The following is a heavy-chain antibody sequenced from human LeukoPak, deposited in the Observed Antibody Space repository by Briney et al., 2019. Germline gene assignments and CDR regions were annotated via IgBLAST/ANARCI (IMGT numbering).Heavy chain of an antibody. CDR2: IKRDGSEK. CDR3: ALRGYSSSWTALDY. V-gene: IGHV3-7*01. CDR1: GFTFSSYW. J-gene: IGHJ4*02. Sequence: PGGSLRLSCAASGFTFSSYWMSWVRQAPGKGLEWVANIKRDGSEKYYVDSVKGRFTISRDNAKNSLYLQMNSLRIEDTAVYYCALRGYSSSWTALDYWGQGTLVTVSS. D-gene: IGHD6-13*01.